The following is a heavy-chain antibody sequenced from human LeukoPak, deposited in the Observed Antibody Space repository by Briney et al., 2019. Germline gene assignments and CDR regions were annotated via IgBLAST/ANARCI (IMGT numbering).Heavy chain of an antibody. CDR2: IQTSPSRSA. CDR1: GASISSGLYS. CDR3: ATSNWLRDSNFDS. D-gene: IGHD4-11*01. V-gene: IGHV4-61*02. Sequence: SETLSLTCTVSGASISSGLYSWNWIRQSAGKGLEWIGRIQTSPSRSANYNPSLKSRVTISVDTSKNQFSLKLTSVTAADTAVYYCATSNWLRDSNFDSWGQGTLVTVSS. J-gene: IGHJ4*02.